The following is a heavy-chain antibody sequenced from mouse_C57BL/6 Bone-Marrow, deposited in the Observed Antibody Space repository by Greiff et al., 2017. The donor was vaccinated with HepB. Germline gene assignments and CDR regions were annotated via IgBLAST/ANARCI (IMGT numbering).Heavy chain of an antibody. Sequence: EVKLMESGGGLVQPGGSLKLSCAASGFTFSDYGMAWVRQAPRKGPEWVAFISNLAYSIYYADTVTGRFTISRENAKNTLYLEMSSLRSEDTAMYYCARVYYGSSYGYFDVWGTGTTVTVSS. D-gene: IGHD1-1*01. CDR1: GFTFSDYG. CDR3: ARVYYGSSYGYFDV. J-gene: IGHJ1*03. V-gene: IGHV5-15*01. CDR2: ISNLAYSI.